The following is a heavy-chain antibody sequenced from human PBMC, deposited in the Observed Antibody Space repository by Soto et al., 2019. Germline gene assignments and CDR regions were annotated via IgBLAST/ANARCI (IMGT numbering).Heavy chain of an antibody. CDR2: IYHSGST. CDR3: ARASGDILTGKYTSYGMDV. D-gene: IGHD3-9*01. J-gene: IGHJ6*02. V-gene: IGHV4-4*02. CDR1: GGSIRSSNW. Sequence: SETLSLTCAFSGGSIRSSNWWSWVRQPPGKGLEWIGEIYHSGSTNYNPSLKSRVTISVDKSKNQFSLKLSSVTAADTAVYYCARASGDILTGKYTSYGMDVWGQGTTVT.